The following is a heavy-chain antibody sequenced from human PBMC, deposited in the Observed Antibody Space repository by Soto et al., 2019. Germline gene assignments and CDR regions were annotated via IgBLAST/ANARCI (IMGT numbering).Heavy chain of an antibody. J-gene: IGHJ4*02. V-gene: IGHV3-23*01. CDR3: AKGDGSGSYYNNY. CDR2: ISGSGGST. CDR1: GFTFSSYA. D-gene: IGHD3-10*01. Sequence: PAGSLRLACAASGFTFSSYAMSWVRQAPGKGLEWVSAISGSGGSTYYADSVKGRFTISRDNSKNTLYLQMNSLRAEDTAVYYCAKGDGSGSYYNNYWGQGTLVTVSS.